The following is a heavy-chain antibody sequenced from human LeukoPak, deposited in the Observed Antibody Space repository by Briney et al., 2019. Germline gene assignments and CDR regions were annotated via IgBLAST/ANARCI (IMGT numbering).Heavy chain of an antibody. D-gene: IGHD6-25*01. V-gene: IGHV4-30-2*01. CDR1: GGSISSGGYS. J-gene: IGHJ4*02. CDR2: INESGYT. CDR3: ARETAGSRDY. Sequence: PSETLSLTCAVSGGSISSGGYSWSWIRQPPGKGLEWIGYINESGYTYYNPSLKTRVTISVDRFKNQFSLKLSSVTAADTAVYYCARETAGSRDYWGQGTLVIVSS.